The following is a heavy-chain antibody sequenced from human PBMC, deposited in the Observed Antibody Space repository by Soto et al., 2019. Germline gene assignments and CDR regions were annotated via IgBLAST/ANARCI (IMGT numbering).Heavy chain of an antibody. Sequence: ASVNLYCKTSVYTYTRYVISWVLQATGQGLEWMGWISAYNGNTNYAQKLQGRVTMTTDTSTSTAYMELRSLRSDDTAVYYCARDRSRITIFGVVTPDLDYRGQGTLVTVSS. V-gene: IGHV1-18*01. CDR1: VYTYTRYV. J-gene: IGHJ4*02. CDR3: ARDRSRITIFGVVTPDLDY. D-gene: IGHD3-3*01. CDR2: ISAYNGNT.